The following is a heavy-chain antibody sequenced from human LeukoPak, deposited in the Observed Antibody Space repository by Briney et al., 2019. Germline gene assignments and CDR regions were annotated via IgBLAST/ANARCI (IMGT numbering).Heavy chain of an antibody. J-gene: IGHJ4*02. CDR1: GFTFSSYA. CDR3: ARTEWLLRDPFDY. Sequence: GGSLRLSCAASGFTFSSYAIHWVRQAQGKGLEWVAVISYDGTYKYYADSVKGRFTISRDNSKNTLYLQMNSLRAEDTAVYYCARTEWLLRDPFDYWGQGTLVTVSS. D-gene: IGHD3-3*01. V-gene: IGHV3-30*14. CDR2: ISYDGTYK.